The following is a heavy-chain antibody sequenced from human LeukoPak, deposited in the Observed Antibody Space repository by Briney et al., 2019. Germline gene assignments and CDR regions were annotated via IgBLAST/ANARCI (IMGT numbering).Heavy chain of an antibody. CDR1: GDSFSSNAAT. CDR2: TYYRSQQWHS. J-gene: IGHJ4*02. D-gene: IGHD3-3*01. CDR3: GRETNFGVVTN. Sequence: SQTLSLTCAISGDSFSSNAATWNWIRQSPSRGLEWLGRTYYRSQQWHSDYAPSVKGRITLNPDTSKNQFSLQLNSMTPEDTAVYFCGRETNFGVVTNWGQGTLVTVSS. V-gene: IGHV6-1*01.